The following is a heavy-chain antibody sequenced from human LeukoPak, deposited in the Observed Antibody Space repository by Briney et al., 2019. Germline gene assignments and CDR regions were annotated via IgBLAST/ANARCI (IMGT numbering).Heavy chain of an antibody. CDR3: ARQRITMIVVVITSWFDP. CDR2: MFYSGKT. Sequence: SETLSLTCTVSGASISDSLYYWGWIRQPPGKGLEWIGSMFYSGKTFYNPSLKSRVTISLDTSRNQFSLKLSSVTAADTAVYYCARQRITMIVVVITSWFDPWGQGTLVTVSS. V-gene: IGHV4-39*01. J-gene: IGHJ5*02. CDR1: GASISDSLYY. D-gene: IGHD3-22*01.